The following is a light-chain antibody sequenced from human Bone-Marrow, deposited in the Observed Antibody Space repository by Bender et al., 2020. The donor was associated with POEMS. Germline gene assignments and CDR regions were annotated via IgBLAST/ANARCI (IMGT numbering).Light chain of an antibody. Sequence: QSDLTQPASVSGSPGQSVTISCAGTSSDVGGYDFVSWFQQHPGKAPKLIIYEINKRPSGVSYRFSGSKSGNTASLTISGLQTEDEADYYCSSYSDSSALVVFGGGTKLTVL. V-gene: IGLV2-14*01. CDR3: SSYSDSSALVV. CDR1: SSDVGGYDF. J-gene: IGLJ2*01. CDR2: EIN.